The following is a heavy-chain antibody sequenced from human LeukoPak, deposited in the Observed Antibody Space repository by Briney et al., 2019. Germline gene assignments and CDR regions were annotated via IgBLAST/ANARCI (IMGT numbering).Heavy chain of an antibody. D-gene: IGHD3-22*01. CDR2: IIPIFGP. CDR3: ATGKDRSGYYYSLDY. V-gene: IGHV1-69*13. CDR1: GGTFSTFP. J-gene: IGHJ4*02. Sequence: SVKVSCKASGGTFSTFPISWVRQAPEQGLEWIGGIIPIFGPNYAQKFQGRATISADLATATAYMELSSLTSEDTSVYYCATGKDRSGYYYSLDYWGQGTLVAVSS.